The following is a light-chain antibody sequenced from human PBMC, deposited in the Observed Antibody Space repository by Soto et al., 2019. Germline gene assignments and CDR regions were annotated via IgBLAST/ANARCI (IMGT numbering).Light chain of an antibody. CDR1: QSISSW. Sequence: DIQMTQSPSTLSASVGDRVTITCRASQSISSWLAWYQQKPGKAPKLLIYKASSLESGVPSRFSGSGYGTEFTLTISSLEPEDVATYDCQQDNSSSLSFGGGTKVEIK. J-gene: IGKJ4*02. V-gene: IGKV1-5*03. CDR3: QQDNSSSLS. CDR2: KAS.